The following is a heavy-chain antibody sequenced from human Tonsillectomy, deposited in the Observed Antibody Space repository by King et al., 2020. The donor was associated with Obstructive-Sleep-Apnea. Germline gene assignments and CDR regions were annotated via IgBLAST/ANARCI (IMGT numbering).Heavy chain of an antibody. CDR3: VKYVGFGGLVDAFDY. V-gene: IGHV3-43D*03. CDR2: ISWDGVHA. Sequence: VQLVESGGGVVQPGGSLRLLCAASGFTFDDYAMHWVRHIPGKGLEWVSQISWDGVHARYADSVQGRFTTSRDNRKHFLYLQMNSLRAEDTGLYYCVKYVGFGGLVDAFDYWGQGTLVTVSS. CDR1: GFTFDDYA. J-gene: IGHJ4*02. D-gene: IGHD3-16*02.